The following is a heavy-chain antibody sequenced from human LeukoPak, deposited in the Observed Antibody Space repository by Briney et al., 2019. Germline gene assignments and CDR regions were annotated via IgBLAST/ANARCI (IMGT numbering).Heavy chain of an antibody. CDR2: IWYDGSNK. Sequence: GGSLRLSCAASGFTFSSYGMHWVRQAPGKGLEWVAVIWYDGSNKYYADSVKGRFTISRDNSKNTLYLQMNSLRAEDTAVYYCARDPNWGFLNAFDIWGQGTMVTVSS. CDR3: ARDPNWGFLNAFDI. J-gene: IGHJ3*02. CDR1: GFTFSSYG. V-gene: IGHV3-33*01. D-gene: IGHD7-27*01.